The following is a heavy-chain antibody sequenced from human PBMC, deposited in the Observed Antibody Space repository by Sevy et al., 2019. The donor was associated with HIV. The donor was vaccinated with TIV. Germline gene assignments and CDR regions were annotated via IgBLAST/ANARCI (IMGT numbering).Heavy chain of an antibody. J-gene: IGHJ5*01. CDR2: ISSSSGTI. CDR3: ARAGGDCYSKNECWFVS. D-gene: IGHD2-21*01. V-gene: IGHV3-48*01. Sequence: GGSLRLSCAASGFTFSAYSMNWVRQAPGKGLEWVSYISSSSGTIYYADSVKGQFTISRDNAKSSLYLQMNGLRAGDTAVYYCARAGGDCYSKNECWFVSWGQGTLVTFSS. CDR1: GFTFSAYS.